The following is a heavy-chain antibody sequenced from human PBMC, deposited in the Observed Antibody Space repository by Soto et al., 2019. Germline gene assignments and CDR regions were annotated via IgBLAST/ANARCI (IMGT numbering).Heavy chain of an antibody. CDR2: IYPGDSDT. J-gene: IGHJ6*03. Sequence: GESLKISCKGSGYSFTSYWIGWVRQMPGKGLEWMGIIYPGDSDTRYSPYFQGQVTISADKSISTAYLQGSSLKASDTAMYYCARLSRDTYYYYYMDVWGKGTTVTVSS. V-gene: IGHV5-51*01. CDR1: GYSFTSYW. CDR3: ARLSRDTYYYYYMDV. D-gene: IGHD5-18*01.